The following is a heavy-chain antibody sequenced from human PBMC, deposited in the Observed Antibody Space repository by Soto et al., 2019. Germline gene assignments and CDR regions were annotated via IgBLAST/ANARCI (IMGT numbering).Heavy chain of an antibody. V-gene: IGHV3-23*01. D-gene: IGHD1-26*01. CDR3: ARAWEHLYFDY. CDR1: VFTFSSNA. J-gene: IGHJ4*02. CDR2: ITGSGGIT. Sequence: PGGSLRLSCAASVFTFSSNAMSWVRRAPGKGLEWVSGITGSGGITDYADSVKGQFTISRDNSRNTLYLQMNYLRVEDTAVYYCARAWEHLYFDYWGQGALVTVSS.